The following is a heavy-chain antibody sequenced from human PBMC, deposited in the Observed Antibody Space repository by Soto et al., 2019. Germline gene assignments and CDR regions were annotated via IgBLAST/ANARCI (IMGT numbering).Heavy chain of an antibody. CDR1: GGSISSGDYY. D-gene: IGHD3-3*01. CDR3: ARVNAITIFGVASNWFDP. J-gene: IGHJ5*02. V-gene: IGHV4-31*03. CDR2: IYHSGST. Sequence: PSETLSLTCTVSGGSISSGDYYWSWIRQHPGKGPEWIGDIYHSGSTYYNSSLKSRVTISVDTSKNQFSLKLSSVTAADTAVYYCARVNAITIFGVASNWFDPWGQGTLVTVSS.